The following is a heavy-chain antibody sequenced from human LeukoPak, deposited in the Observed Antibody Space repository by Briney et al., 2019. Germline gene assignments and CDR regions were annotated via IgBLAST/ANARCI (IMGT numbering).Heavy chain of an antibody. CDR2: IYSGAST. CDR1: GFTVSSHY. J-gene: IGHJ6*02. D-gene: IGHD3-16*01. V-gene: IGHV3-53*01. CDR3: ARGGAWDYYGMDV. Sequence: PGGSLRLSCAASGFTVSSHYMSWVRQAPGKGLEWVSVIYSGASTYYADSVKGRFTISRDISKNTVYLQMSSLRAEDTAVYYCARGGAWDYYGMDVWGQGTTVTVSS.